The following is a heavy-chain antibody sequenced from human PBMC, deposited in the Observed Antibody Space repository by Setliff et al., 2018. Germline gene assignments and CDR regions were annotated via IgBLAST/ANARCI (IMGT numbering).Heavy chain of an antibody. CDR2: INGGNGNT. D-gene: IGHD3-3*01. Sequence: ASVKVSCKASGYSFSTYAMHWVRQAPGQRLEWMGWINGGNGNTKYSQKFQGRITITRDTSASTAYMEMSSLRSEDTAVYYCARGGKILEWLYAHDYWGQGTLVTVSS. V-gene: IGHV1-3*01. J-gene: IGHJ4*02. CDR3: ARGGKILEWLYAHDY. CDR1: GYSFSTYA.